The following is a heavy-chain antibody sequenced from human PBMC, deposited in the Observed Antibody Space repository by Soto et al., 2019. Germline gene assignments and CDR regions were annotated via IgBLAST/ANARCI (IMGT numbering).Heavy chain of an antibody. V-gene: IGHV4-31*03. D-gene: IGHD4-17*01. CDR1: GGSISSGGYY. Sequence: VQLQESGPGLVKPSQTLSLTCTVSGGSISSGGYYWSWIRQHPGKGLEWIGYIYYSGSTYYNPSIKSRVTISVDTSKNQFSLKLSSVTAADTAVYYCARGLRDGDYVWFDPWGQGTLVTVSS. CDR2: IYYSGST. CDR3: ARGLRDGDYVWFDP. J-gene: IGHJ5*02.